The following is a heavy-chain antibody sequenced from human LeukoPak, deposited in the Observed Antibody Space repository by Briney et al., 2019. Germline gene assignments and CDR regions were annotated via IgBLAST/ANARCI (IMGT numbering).Heavy chain of an antibody. V-gene: IGHV3-30*02. D-gene: IGHD5-24*01. CDR2: IRYDGSNK. CDR1: EFSFGSNY. J-gene: IGHJ4*02. CDR3: ARDLGMATIKGNY. Sequence: GGSLRLSCAASEFSFGSNYMTWVRQAPGKGLEWVAFIRYDGSNKYYADSVKGRFTISRDKSKNTLYLQMNSLRAEDTAVYYCARDLGMATIKGNYWGQGTLVTVSS.